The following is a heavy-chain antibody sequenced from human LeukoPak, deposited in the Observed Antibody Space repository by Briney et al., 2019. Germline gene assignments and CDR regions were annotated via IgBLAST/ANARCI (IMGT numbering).Heavy chain of an antibody. Sequence: VQFSCKASGGTFSSYAISWVRQAPGQGLEWMGRIIPIFGTANYAQKFQGRVTITADKSTSTAYMELSSLRSEDTAVYYCAREGYCSGGSCYSDYYYYMDVWGKGTTVTVSS. CDR2: IIPIFGTA. CDR3: AREGYCSGGSCYSDYYYYMDV. J-gene: IGHJ6*03. CDR1: GGTFSSYA. V-gene: IGHV1-69*06. D-gene: IGHD2-15*01.